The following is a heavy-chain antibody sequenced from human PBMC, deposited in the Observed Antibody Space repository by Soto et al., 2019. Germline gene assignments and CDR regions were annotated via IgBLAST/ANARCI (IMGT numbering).Heavy chain of an antibody. V-gene: IGHV3-30-3*01. CDR2: ISYDGSNK. CDR1: GFTFSSYA. CDR3: AREYVSYGTYYYYGMDV. D-gene: IGHD5-18*01. J-gene: IGHJ6*02. Sequence: GGSLRLSCAASGFTFSSYAMHWVRQAPGKGLEWVAVISYDGSNKYYADSVKGRFTISRDNSKNTLYLQMNSLRAEDTAVYYCAREYVSYGTYYYYGMDVWGQGTTVTVSS.